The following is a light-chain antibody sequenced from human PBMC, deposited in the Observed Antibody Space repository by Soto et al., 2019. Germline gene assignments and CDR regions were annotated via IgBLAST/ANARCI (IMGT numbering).Light chain of an antibody. J-gene: IGKJ1*01. CDR1: QSVSSN. CDR2: DAS. V-gene: IGKV3-11*01. Sequence: EIVMTQSPATLSVSAGERATLSCRPSQSVSSNLAWYQQKPGQAPRLLIYDASDRATGIPARFSGSGSGTDFTLTISSLEPEDLAVYYCQQRSNWPPWTFGQGTKVDIK. CDR3: QQRSNWPPWT.